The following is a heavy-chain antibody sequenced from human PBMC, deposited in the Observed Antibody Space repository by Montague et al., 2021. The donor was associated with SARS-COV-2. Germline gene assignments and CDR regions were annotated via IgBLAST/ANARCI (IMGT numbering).Heavy chain of an antibody. D-gene: IGHD3-22*01. CDR3: ARFSYANTGYPRGFDF. J-gene: IGHJ4*02. CDR1: GASVSSTTW. Sequence: SETLSLTCTVSGASVSSTTWWSWFRQPPGRRLEWVGEISHRGTATYSQSLKSRATMSVDESGDQFFLKLFSVTAADTAVYYCARFSYANTGYPRGFDFWGQGALVTVSS. V-gene: IGHV4-4*02. CDR2: ISHRGTA.